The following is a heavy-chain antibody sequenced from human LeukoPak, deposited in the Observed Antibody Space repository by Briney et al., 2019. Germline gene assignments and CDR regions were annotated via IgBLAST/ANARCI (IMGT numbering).Heavy chain of an antibody. CDR2: IYYSGST. CDR1: GGSISSDDYY. D-gene: IGHD2-15*01. Sequence: SQTLSLTCTVSGGSISSDDYYWSWIRQPPGKGLEWIGYIYYSGSTYYNPSLKSRVTISVDTSKNQFSLKLSSVTAADTAVYYCARHIPGGVVANAFDIWGQGTMVTVSS. CDR3: ARHIPGGVVANAFDI. V-gene: IGHV4-30-4*08. J-gene: IGHJ3*02.